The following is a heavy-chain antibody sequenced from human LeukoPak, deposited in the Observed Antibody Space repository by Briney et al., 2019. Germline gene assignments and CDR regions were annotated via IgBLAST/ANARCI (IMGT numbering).Heavy chain of an antibody. CDR2: IYYSGST. J-gene: IGHJ6*02. Sequence: SETLSLTCTVSGGSVSSYYWSWIRQSPGKGLEWIGYIYYSGSTNYNPSLKSRVTISVDTSKNQFSLKLSSVTAADTAVYYCARDKRVNMVRGVKYYYGMDVWGQGTTVTVSS. D-gene: IGHD3-10*01. CDR1: GGSVSSYY. CDR3: ARDKRVNMVRGVKYYYGMDV. V-gene: IGHV4-59*02.